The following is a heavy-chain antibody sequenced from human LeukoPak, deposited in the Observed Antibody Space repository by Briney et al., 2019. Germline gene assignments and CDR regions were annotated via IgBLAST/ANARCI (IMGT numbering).Heavy chain of an antibody. D-gene: IGHD5-18*01. CDR1: GYTFTSYY. Sequence: ASVKGSCKASGYTFTSYYIHWVRQAPGQGLEWMGIINPSGGSTSYAQKFQGRVTMTRDTSTSTVYMELSSLRSEDTAVYYCARRDTAMVAIDYWGQGTLVTVSS. CDR2: INPSGGST. CDR3: ARRDTAMVAIDY. J-gene: IGHJ4*02. V-gene: IGHV1-46*01.